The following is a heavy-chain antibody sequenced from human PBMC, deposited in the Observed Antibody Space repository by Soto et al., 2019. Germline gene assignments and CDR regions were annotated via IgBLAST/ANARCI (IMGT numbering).Heavy chain of an antibody. CDR1: GGTFSSYA. CDR2: IIPNSGGT. D-gene: IGHD6-19*01. J-gene: IGHJ4*02. CDR3: ARAMKTGIAVAGY. Sequence: QVQLVQSGAEVKKPGSSVKVSCKASGGTFSSYAISWVRQAPGEGLEWMGGIIPNSGGTNYAQKFQGRVTMTRDTSISTAYMELSRLRSDDTAVYYCARAMKTGIAVAGYWGQGTLVTVSS. V-gene: IGHV1-2*02.